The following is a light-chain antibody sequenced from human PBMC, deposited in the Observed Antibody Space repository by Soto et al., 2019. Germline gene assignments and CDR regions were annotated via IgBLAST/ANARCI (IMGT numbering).Light chain of an antibody. J-gene: IGLJ2*01. CDR1: SSNIGAGYD. V-gene: IGLV1-40*01. Sequence: SVLTQTPSVSGAPGQKITMSCTGSSSNIGAGYDVHWYQQVPGAAPRLLIYGDNSRPSGVPDRFSASKSGASASLAITGLQGEDEANYYCQSYDTSLSGVIFGAGTKVTVL. CDR3: QSYDTSLSGVI. CDR2: GDN.